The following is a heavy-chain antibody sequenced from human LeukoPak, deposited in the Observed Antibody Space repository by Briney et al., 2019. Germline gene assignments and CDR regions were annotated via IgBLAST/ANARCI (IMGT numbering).Heavy chain of an antibody. Sequence: SVKVSCKASGGTFSSYAISWVRQAPGQGLEWMGRIIPIFGTANYAQKFQGRVTTTTDESTSTAYMELSSLRSEDTAVYYCARGNLSDSSGYYYPYYYYYMDVWGKGTTVTVSS. D-gene: IGHD3-22*01. V-gene: IGHV1-69*05. CDR3: ARGNLSDSSGYYYPYYYYYMDV. CDR1: GGTFSSYA. J-gene: IGHJ6*03. CDR2: IIPIFGTA.